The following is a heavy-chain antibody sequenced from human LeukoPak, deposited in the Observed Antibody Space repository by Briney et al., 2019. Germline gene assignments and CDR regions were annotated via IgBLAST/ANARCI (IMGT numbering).Heavy chain of an antibody. J-gene: IGHJ4*02. V-gene: IGHV4-34*01. CDR3: VNRLSGSYYN. Sequence: SETLSLTCAVYGGSFSGYYWSWIRQPPGKGLEWIGEINHSGSTNYNPSLKSRVTISVDTSKNQFSLKLSSVTAADTAVYYCVNRLSGSYYNWGQGTLVTVSS. CDR1: GGSFSGYY. D-gene: IGHD3-10*01. CDR2: INHSGST.